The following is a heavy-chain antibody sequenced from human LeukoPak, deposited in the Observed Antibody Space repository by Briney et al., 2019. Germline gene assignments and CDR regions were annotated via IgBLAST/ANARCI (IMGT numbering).Heavy chain of an antibody. CDR1: GFTFSSYG. Sequence: PGGSLRLSCAASGFTFSSYGMHWVRQAPGKGLEWVAVIWYDGSNKYYADSVKGRFTISRDNSKNTLYLQMNSLRAEDTAVYYCARDYYYSNGYDYKAGVGYWGQGTLVTVSS. D-gene: IGHD3-22*01. CDR3: ARDYYYSNGYDYKAGVGY. CDR2: IWYDGSNK. J-gene: IGHJ4*02. V-gene: IGHV3-33*01.